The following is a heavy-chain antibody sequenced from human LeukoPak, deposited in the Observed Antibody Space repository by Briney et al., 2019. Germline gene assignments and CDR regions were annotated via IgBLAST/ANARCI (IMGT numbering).Heavy chain of an antibody. Sequence: GGSLRLSCAASGFTFNNAWMNWVRQACGKGLEWVGRIRSKANSYATTDVASVRGRFSISRDDSKNTAYLQMNSLKTEDTAVYYCTRPSYDSSVSGVVYWGQGTLVTVSS. CDR2: IRSKANSYAT. CDR1: GFTFNNAW. J-gene: IGHJ4*02. CDR3: TRPSYDSSVSGVVY. V-gene: IGHV3-73*01. D-gene: IGHD3-22*01.